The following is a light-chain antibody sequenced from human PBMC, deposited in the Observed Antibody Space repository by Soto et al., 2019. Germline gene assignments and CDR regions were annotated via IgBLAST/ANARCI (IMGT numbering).Light chain of an antibody. J-gene: IGLJ2*01. V-gene: IGLV1-40*01. CDR1: SSNIGAGYD. Sequence: QSVLTQPPSVSGAPGQRVTISCTGSSSNIGAGYDVPWYQQLPGTAPKLLIYGNSNRPSGVLDRFSGSKSGTSASLDITGLQAGDEADYYCQSYDSSLSVVVFGGGTKLTVL. CDR3: QSYDSSLSVVV. CDR2: GNS.